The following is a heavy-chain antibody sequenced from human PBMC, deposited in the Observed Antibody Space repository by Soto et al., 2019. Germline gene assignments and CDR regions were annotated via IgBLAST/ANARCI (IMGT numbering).Heavy chain of an antibody. V-gene: IGHV1-8*01. D-gene: IGHD6-13*01. CDR2: MNPNSGNT. CDR3: ARDRTAGPYYYYGMDV. CDR1: GYTFTSYD. Sequence: ASVKVSCKASGYTFTSYDINWVRQATGQGLEWMGWMNPNSGNTGYAQKFQGRVTMTRNTSISTAYMELSSLRSEDTAVYYCARDRTAGPYYYYGMDVWGQGTTVTVSS. J-gene: IGHJ6*02.